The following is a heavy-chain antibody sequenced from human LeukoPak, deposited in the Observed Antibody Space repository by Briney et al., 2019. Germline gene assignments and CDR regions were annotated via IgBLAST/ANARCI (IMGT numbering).Heavy chain of an antibody. Sequence: GGSLRLSCAASGFTFSSYSMNWVRQAPGKGLEWVSSISSSSSYIYYADSVKGRFTISRDNAKISLYLQMNSLRAEDTAVYYCARAASRLRRAFDIWGQGTMVTVSS. CDR2: ISSSSSYI. CDR3: ARAASRLRRAFDI. CDR1: GFTFSSYS. V-gene: IGHV3-21*01. D-gene: IGHD6-19*01. J-gene: IGHJ3*02.